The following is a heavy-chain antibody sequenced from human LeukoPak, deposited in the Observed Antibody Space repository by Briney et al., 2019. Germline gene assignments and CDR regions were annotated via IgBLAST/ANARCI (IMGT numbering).Heavy chain of an antibody. CDR3: AREDYYDSSGYYADAFDI. CDR1: GFTFSSYS. V-gene: IGHV3-21*01. Sequence: GGSLRLSCAASGFTFSSYSMNWVRQAPGKGLEWVSSISSSSSYIYYADSVKGRFTISRDNAKNSLYLQMSSLRAEDTAVYYCAREDYYDSSGYYADAFDIWGQGTMVTVSS. J-gene: IGHJ3*02. D-gene: IGHD3-22*01. CDR2: ISSSSSYI.